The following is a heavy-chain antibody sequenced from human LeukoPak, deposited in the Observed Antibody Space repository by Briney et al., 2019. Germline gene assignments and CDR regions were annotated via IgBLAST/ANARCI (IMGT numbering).Heavy chain of an antibody. D-gene: IGHD1-14*01. CDR3: ARISAHHGTLFDC. CDR2: INPHSGGT. J-gene: IGHJ4*02. V-gene: IGHV1-2*02. Sequence: EASVKVSCKASGYTFSGYYIHWVRQAPGQGLEWMGWINPHSGGTNYAQKVQGRVTITRDPSINTAYMELSSLRCDDTAVYYCARISAHHGTLFDCWGQGTLVTVSS. CDR1: GYTFSGYY.